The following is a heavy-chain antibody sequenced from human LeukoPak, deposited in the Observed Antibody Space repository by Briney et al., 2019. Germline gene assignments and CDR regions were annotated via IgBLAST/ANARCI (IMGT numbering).Heavy chain of an antibody. CDR2: ISGSGANT. CDR3: ARGTEADGTFMFDF. CDR1: GFTFSSYA. Sequence: PGGSLRLSCAASGFTFSSYAMGWVRQAPGKGLEWVSGISGSGANTYYADSVKGRFTISRDNSKNTLYLQMNSLRAEDTAVYYCARGTEADGTFMFDFWGQGTLVTVSS. J-gene: IGHJ4*02. D-gene: IGHD5-24*01. V-gene: IGHV3-23*01.